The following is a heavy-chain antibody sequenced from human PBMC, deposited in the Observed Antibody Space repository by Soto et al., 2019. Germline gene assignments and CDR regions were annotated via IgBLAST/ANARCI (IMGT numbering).Heavy chain of an antibody. V-gene: IGHV4-59*01. D-gene: IGHD2-15*01. CDR2: IYYSGST. CDR1: GGSISSYY. Sequence: SETLSLTCTVSGGSISSYYWSWTRQPPGKGLEWIGYIYYSGSTNYNPSLKSRVTISVDTSKNQFSLKLSSVTAADTAVYYCARSPYCSGGSCYSDWFDPWGQGTLVTVSS. CDR3: ARSPYCSGGSCYSDWFDP. J-gene: IGHJ5*02.